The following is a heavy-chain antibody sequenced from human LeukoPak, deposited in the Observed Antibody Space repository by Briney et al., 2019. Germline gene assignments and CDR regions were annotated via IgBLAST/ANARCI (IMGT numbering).Heavy chain of an antibody. CDR2: ISSSSRYI. CDR1: GFTFSSYS. Sequence: PGGSLRLSCAASGFTFSSYSMNWVRQAPGKGLEWVSSISSSSRYIYYADSVKGRITIFRDNAKNSLQLQMNILRADNTAEYYCARDVTSPEAFDIWGQGKMVTFSS. CDR3: ARDVTSPEAFDI. V-gene: IGHV3-21*01. J-gene: IGHJ3*02. D-gene: IGHD2-21*02.